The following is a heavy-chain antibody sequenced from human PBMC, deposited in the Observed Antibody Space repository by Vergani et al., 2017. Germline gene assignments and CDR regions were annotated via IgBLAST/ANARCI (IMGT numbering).Heavy chain of an antibody. Sequence: EVQLLESGGGLVQPGGSLRLSCAASGFTFSSYAMSWVRQAPGKGLEWVSAISGSGGSTYYADSVKGRFTISRDNSKNTLYLQMNSLRAEDTAVYYCAKGAAGKGSGRYYYYCGMDVWGQGTTVTVSS. CDR1: GFTFSSYA. CDR2: ISGSGGST. D-gene: IGHD6-13*01. J-gene: IGHJ6*02. V-gene: IGHV3-23*01. CDR3: AKGAAGKGSGRYYYYCGMDV.